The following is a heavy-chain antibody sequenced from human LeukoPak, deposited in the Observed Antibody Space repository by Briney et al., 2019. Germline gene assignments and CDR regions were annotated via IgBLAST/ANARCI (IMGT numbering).Heavy chain of an antibody. V-gene: IGHV1-2*02. Sequence: ASVKVSCKASGYTFTGYYMHWVRQAPGQGLEWMGWINPNSGGTNYAQKFQGRVTMTRDTSISTAYMELSRLRSDDTAVYYCARRWRAAANFDIWGQATMVTVSP. J-gene: IGHJ3*02. D-gene: IGHD2-2*01. CDR3: ARRWRAAANFDI. CDR2: INPNSGGT. CDR1: GYTFTGYY.